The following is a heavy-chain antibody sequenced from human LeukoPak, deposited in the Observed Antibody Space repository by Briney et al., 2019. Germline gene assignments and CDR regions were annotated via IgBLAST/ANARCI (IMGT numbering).Heavy chain of an antibody. CDR1: GGSFSGYY. V-gene: IGHV4-34*01. J-gene: IGHJ4*02. Sequence: SETLSLTCAVYGGSFSGYYWSWIRQPPGKGLEWIGEINHSGSTNYNPSLKSRVTISVDTSKNQFSLKLSSVTAADTAVYYCARYARPRIAVAGTPNKRYYLDYWGQGTLVTVSS. CDR2: INHSGST. D-gene: IGHD6-19*01. CDR3: ARYARPRIAVAGTPNKRYYLDY.